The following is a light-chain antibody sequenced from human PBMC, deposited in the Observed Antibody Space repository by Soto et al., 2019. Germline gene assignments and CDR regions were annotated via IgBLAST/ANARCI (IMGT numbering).Light chain of an antibody. CDR2: DVS. J-gene: IGLJ1*01. Sequence: QSALTQPPSASGSPGQSVTISCIGTSSDIGGHHHVSWYQQYPGKAPRVMIYDVSERPSGVPDRFSGSKSGNTASLTVSGLQAEDEADYYCFSYSDTYTYLFGTGTKLTVL. V-gene: IGLV2-8*01. CDR1: SSDIGGHHH. CDR3: FSYSDTYTYL.